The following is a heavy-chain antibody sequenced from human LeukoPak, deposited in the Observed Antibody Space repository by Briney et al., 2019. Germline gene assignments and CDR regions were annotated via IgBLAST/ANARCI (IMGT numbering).Heavy chain of an antibody. CDR3: ARGGFYFDY. CDR1: GFSLRNHA. D-gene: IGHD3-16*01. J-gene: IGHJ4*02. V-gene: IGHV3-30-3*01. Sequence: GGSLRLSCVVSGFSLRNHATHWVRQAPGKGLEWVTVLSFDGSDIYYADSVKGRFTISRDISRNTLYLQIDTLRSDDTAVYYCARGGFYFDYWGQGTLVTVSS. CDR2: LSFDGSDI.